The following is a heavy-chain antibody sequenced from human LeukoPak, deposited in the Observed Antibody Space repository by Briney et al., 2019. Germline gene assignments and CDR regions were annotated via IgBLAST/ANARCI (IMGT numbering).Heavy chain of an antibody. Sequence: GESLKISCKGSGYSFTNYWIGWVRQMPGKGLEWMGIIYPGDSDTRYSPSFQGQVTISADKSISTAYLQWSSLKASDTAMYYCARQADTAMVSLDYWGQGTLVTVSS. CDR2: IYPGDSDT. J-gene: IGHJ4*02. D-gene: IGHD5-18*01. CDR3: ARQADTAMVSLDY. V-gene: IGHV5-51*01. CDR1: GYSFTNYW.